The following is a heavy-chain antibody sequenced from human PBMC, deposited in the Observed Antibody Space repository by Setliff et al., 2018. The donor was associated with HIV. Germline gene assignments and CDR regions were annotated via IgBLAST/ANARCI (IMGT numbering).Heavy chain of an antibody. CDR2: IFNDGST. V-gene: IGHV4-39*01. J-gene: IGHJ4*02. D-gene: IGHD2-15*01. Sequence: TSETLSLTCTVSGGSISSSGDYWVWIRQPPGEGLEWIGSIFNDGSTFHNPSLKSRVTTSVDTSKNQFSLKLRSVTAADTAIYYCTRTLFCSGGSCFFDHWGQGTLVTVSS. CDR1: GGSISSSGDY. CDR3: TRTLFCSGGSCFFDH.